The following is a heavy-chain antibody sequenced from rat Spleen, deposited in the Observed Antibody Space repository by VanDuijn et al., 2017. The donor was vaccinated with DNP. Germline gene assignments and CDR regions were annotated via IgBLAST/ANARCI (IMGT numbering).Heavy chain of an antibody. D-gene: IGHD1-6*01. V-gene: IGHV3-3*01. CDR1: GYSITTTYR. Sequence: EVQLQESGPGLVKPSQSLSLTGSVTGYSITTTYRWHWIRKFPGNKLEWMGSVNSAGTTNYNPSLKSRISITRDTSKNQLFLQMNSLGSEDTATYYCARGDYGSFHYALDAWGQGSSVTVS. CDR3: ARGDYGSFHYALDA. CDR2: VNSAGTT. J-gene: IGHJ4*01.